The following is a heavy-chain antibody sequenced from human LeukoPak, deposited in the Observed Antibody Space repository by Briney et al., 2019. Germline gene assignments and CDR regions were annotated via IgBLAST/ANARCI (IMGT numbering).Heavy chain of an antibody. CDR2: ISSGSSTI. V-gene: IGHV3-48*01. CDR3: ARGRADYYFDY. D-gene: IGHD2-21*02. J-gene: IGHJ4*02. Sequence: GGSLRLSCAASGFTFSGYSMNWVRLAPGKGLEWVSYISSGSSTIYYADSVRGRFTISRDNAKSSLYLQMNSLRAEDTAVYYCARGRADYYFDYWSQETLVTVSS. CDR1: GFTFSGYS.